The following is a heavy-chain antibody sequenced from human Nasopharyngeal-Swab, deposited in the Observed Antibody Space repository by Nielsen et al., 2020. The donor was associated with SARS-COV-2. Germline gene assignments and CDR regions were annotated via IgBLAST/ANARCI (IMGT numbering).Heavy chain of an antibody. CDR1: GFTVSSNY. D-gene: IGHD3-10*01. V-gene: IGHV3-66*01. Sequence: GESLKISCAASGFTVSSNYMSWVRPAPGKGLEWVSLIYSGGSTDYADSVKGRFTISRDNSKNKLYLQMNSLRAEDTAVYYCARTYGSAFGESLDYWGQGTLVTVSS. CDR2: IYSGGST. J-gene: IGHJ4*02. CDR3: ARTYGSAFGESLDY.